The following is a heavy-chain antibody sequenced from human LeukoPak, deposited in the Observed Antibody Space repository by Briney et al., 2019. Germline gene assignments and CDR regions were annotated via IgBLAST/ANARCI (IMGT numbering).Heavy chain of an antibody. V-gene: IGHV4-39*01. D-gene: IGHD1-1*01. CDR3: ATLERAFDI. CDR1: GGSISSSSYY. Sequence: SETLSLTCTVSGGSISSSSYYWGWIRQPPGKGLEWIGGIYYSGSTYYNPSLKSRVTISVDTSKNQFSLKLSSVTAADTAVYYCATLERAFDIWGQGTMVTVSS. J-gene: IGHJ3*02. CDR2: IYYSGST.